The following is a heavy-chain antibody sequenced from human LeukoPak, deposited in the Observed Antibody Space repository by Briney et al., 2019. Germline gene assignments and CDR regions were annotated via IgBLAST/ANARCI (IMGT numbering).Heavy chain of an antibody. CDR3: ARDKRHSYGRYFDH. V-gene: IGHV4-59*01. CDR1: GDSISTYH. Sequence: SETLSLTCSVSGDSISTYHWNWIRKPPGKGLEWVGYMQSTGNSNYNPSLKSRVSMSVETSKNRIVLNLSSVTAADTAVYYCARDKRHSYGRYFDHWGQGLLVTVSS. J-gene: IGHJ4*02. CDR2: MQSTGNS. D-gene: IGHD5-18*01.